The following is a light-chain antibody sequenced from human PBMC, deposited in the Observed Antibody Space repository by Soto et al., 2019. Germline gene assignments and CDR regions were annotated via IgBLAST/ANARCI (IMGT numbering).Light chain of an antibody. CDR3: QEYNNWRPIT. J-gene: IGKJ4*01. V-gene: IGKV3-15*01. Sequence: IVLTQSPGTLSLSPGERATLSCRPIQSVSSSYLAWYQQKTGQAPRLLIYGASTRATGIPVRFSGSGSGTEFTLTITSLQSEDFAVYYCQEYNNWRPITFGGGTKVDIK. CDR2: GAS. CDR1: QSVSSSY.